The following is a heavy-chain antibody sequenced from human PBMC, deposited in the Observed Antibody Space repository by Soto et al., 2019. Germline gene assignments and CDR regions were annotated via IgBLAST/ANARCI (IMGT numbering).Heavy chain of an antibody. CDR2: INHSGST. Sequence: KASETLSLTCAVYGGSFSGYYWSWIRQPPGKGLEWIGEINHSGSTNYNPSLKSRVTISLDTSKNQFSLKLISVTAADSAVYFCARLEGLATISYYFDFWGPGALVTVSS. CDR1: GGSFSGYY. V-gene: IGHV4-34*01. CDR3: ARLEGLATISYYFDF. J-gene: IGHJ4*02. D-gene: IGHD3-9*01.